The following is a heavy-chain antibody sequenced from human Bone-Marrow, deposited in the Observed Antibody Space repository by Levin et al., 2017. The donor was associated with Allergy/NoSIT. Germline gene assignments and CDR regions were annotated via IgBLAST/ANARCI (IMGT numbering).Heavy chain of an antibody. CDR2: INNDGSRT. D-gene: IGHD5-24*01. Sequence: GESLKISCVASGFTFGHYWMHWVRQAPGEGLVWVSRINNDGSRTSYADSVKGRFTISRDNARNTLYLQMNSLRAEDTAVYYCARGARDGYNCWGQGTLVTVSS. CDR1: GFTFGHYW. J-gene: IGHJ4*02. V-gene: IGHV3-74*01. CDR3: ARGARDGYNC.